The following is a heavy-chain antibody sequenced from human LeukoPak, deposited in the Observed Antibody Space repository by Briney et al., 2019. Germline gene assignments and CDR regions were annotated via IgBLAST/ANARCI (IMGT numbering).Heavy chain of an antibody. D-gene: IGHD6-19*01. Sequence: ASVKVSCKASGYTFTSYYMHWVRQAPGQGLEWMGIINPSGGSTSYAQKFQGRVTMTRDTSTSTVYMELSSLRSEDTAVYYCAKGMVSYSSGWGHVGDYWGQGTLVTVSS. V-gene: IGHV1-46*01. J-gene: IGHJ4*02. CDR3: AKGMVSYSSGWGHVGDY. CDR1: GYTFTSYY. CDR2: INPSGGST.